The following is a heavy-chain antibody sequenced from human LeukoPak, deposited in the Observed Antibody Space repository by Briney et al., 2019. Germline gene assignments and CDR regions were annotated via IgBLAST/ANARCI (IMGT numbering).Heavy chain of an antibody. CDR2: IYHSGST. J-gene: IGHJ4*02. Sequence: SETLSLTCTVSGYSISSGYYWGWIRQPPGKGLEWIGSIYHSGSTYYNPSLKSRVTISVDTSKNQFSLELSSVTAADTAVYYCARLKATVSIHAYFDSWGQGTLVTVSS. CDR3: ARLKATVSIHAYFDS. V-gene: IGHV4-38-2*02. CDR1: GYSISSGYY. D-gene: IGHD4-17*01.